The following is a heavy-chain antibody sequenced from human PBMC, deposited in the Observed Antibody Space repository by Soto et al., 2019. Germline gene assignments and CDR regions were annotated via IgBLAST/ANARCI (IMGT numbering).Heavy chain of an antibody. CDR2: ISYDGSNK. J-gene: IGHJ5*02. V-gene: IGHV3-30-3*01. Sequence: QVQLVESGGGVVQPGRSLRLSCAASGFTFSSYAMHWVRQAPGKGLEWVAVISYDGSNKYYADSVKGRFTISRDNSKNTRYLQINSLRAEDTAVYYCARGYYYDSSGYSWFDPWGQGTLVTVSS. CDR3: ARGYYYDSSGYSWFDP. CDR1: GFTFSSYA. D-gene: IGHD3-22*01.